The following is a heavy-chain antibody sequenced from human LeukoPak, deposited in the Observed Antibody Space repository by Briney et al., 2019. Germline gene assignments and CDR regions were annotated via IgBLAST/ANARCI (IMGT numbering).Heavy chain of an antibody. J-gene: IGHJ5*02. CDR2: IYWNDDG. D-gene: IGHD2-2*01. CDR1: GFSLGTSGVA. V-gene: IGHV2-5*01. Sequence: SGPTLVKPTQTLTLTWTFSGFSLGTSGVAVAWIRQSPGKALEWLTLIYWNDDGRYSPSLKTRLTITTHPYKKHVFLTLTNMDPVDTAAYYCAHYQSTYQFVSPSNWFDPWGQGTLVTVSS. CDR3: AHYQSTYQFVSPSNWFDP.